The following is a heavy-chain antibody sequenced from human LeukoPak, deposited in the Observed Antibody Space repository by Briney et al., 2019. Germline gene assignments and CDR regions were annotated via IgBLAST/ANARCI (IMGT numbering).Heavy chain of an antibody. J-gene: IGHJ4*02. V-gene: IGHV3-74*01. Sequence: HSGGSLRFSCAASGFTFSSYWMHWVRQAPGKGLVWVSRINSDGSSTSYADSVKGRFTISRDNSKNMVYLQMNSLRADDTAVYYCAKSVVVITFRFDDWGQGALVTVSS. CDR1: GFTFSSYW. D-gene: IGHD2-15*01. CDR2: INSDGSST. CDR3: AKSVVVITFRFDD.